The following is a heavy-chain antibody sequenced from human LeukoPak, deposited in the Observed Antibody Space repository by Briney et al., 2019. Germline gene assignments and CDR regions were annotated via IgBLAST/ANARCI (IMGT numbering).Heavy chain of an antibody. D-gene: IGHD6-6*01. CDR1: GFTFSSYG. J-gene: IGHJ6*03. V-gene: IGHV3-30*02. Sequence: GGSLRLSCAASGFTFSSYGMHWVRQAPGKGLEWVAFIRYDGSNKYYADSVKGRFTISRDNSKNTLYLQMNSLRAEDTAVYYCAKDWQLVWRGGYYYYMDVWGKGPTVTVSS. CDR2: IRYDGSNK. CDR3: AKDWQLVWRGGYYYYMDV.